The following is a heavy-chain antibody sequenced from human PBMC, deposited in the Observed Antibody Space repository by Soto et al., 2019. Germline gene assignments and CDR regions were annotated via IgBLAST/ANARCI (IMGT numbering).Heavy chain of an antibody. Sequence: VSVKVSCKASGYTFTSYYMHWVRQAPGQGLEWMGIINPSGGSTSYAQKFQGRVTMTRDTSTSTVYMELSSLRSEDTAVYYCAREAAHCTNGVCYKGLDYWGQGTLVTVSS. CDR3: AREAAHCTNGVCYKGLDY. J-gene: IGHJ4*02. D-gene: IGHD2-8*01. CDR1: GYTFTSYY. V-gene: IGHV1-46*01. CDR2: INPSGGST.